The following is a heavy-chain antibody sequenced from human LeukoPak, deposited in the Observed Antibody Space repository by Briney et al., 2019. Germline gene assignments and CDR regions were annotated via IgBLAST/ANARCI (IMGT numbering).Heavy chain of an antibody. CDR3: AREIVGGFNPGAY. CDR2: IHRSGST. Sequence: SETLSLTCTVSGGSISSSSYYWGWIRQPPGKGLEWIGEIHRSGSTNYNPSLQSRVTISIDRSKNQIALELSSVAAADTAVYYCAREIVGGFNPGAYWGQGTLVTVSS. D-gene: IGHD1-14*01. CDR1: GGSISSSSYY. J-gene: IGHJ4*02. V-gene: IGHV4-39*06.